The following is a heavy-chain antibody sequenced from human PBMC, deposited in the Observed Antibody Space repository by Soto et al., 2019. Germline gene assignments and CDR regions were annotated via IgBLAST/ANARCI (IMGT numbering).Heavy chain of an antibody. Sequence: SLRLSCAASGFTFSSYDMHWVRQATGKGLEWVSAIGTAGDTYYPGSVKGRFTISRENAKNSLYLQMNSLRAGDTAVYYCARAQYSSSSLEYFDYWGQGTLVTVSS. J-gene: IGHJ4*02. V-gene: IGHV3-13*01. D-gene: IGHD6-6*01. CDR1: GFTFSSYD. CDR2: IGTAGDT. CDR3: ARAQYSSSSLEYFDY.